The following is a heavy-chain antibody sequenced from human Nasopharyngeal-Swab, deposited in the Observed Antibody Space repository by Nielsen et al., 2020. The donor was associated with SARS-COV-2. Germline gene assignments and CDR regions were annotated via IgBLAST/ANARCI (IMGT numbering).Heavy chain of an antibody. CDR3: ARGLSGIVPSPILGLGPYYYYYYMDV. CDR2: INHSEST. V-gene: IGHV4-34*01. Sequence: GSLRLSCAVSGWSFSADYWGWIRQPPGRGLEWICAINHSESTNYNPSLKSRVTISVYPSKNQFSLRLSSVTAADTAVYYCARGLSGIVPSPILGLGPYYYYYYMDVWGKGTTVTVSS. CDR1: GWSFSADY. D-gene: IGHD7-27*01. J-gene: IGHJ6*03.